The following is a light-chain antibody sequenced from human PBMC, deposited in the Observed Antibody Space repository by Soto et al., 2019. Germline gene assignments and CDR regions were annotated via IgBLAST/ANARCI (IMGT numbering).Light chain of an antibody. V-gene: IGKV1-5*03. Sequence: DIQMTQSPSTLSASVGDRVTITCRASQRISIWLAWYQLKPGKAPKLLIYKASNLEGGVPSRFSGSGSGTEFTLTISCLQPDDFATYYCQQYNIYPWTFGQGTKVDIK. CDR3: QQYNIYPWT. CDR2: KAS. J-gene: IGKJ1*01. CDR1: QRISIW.